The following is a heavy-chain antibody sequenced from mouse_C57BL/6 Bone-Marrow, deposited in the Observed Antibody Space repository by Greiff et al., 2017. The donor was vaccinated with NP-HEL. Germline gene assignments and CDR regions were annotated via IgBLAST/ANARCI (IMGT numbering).Heavy chain of an antibody. V-gene: IGHV1-54*01. CDR2: INPGSGGT. CDR1: GYAFTNYL. Sequence: QVQLQQSGAELVRPGTSVKVSCKASGYAFTNYLIDWVKQRPGQGLEWIGVINPGSGGTNYNEKFKGKATLTADKSSSTAYMQLSSLTSEDSAVYFCARFRGYWGQGTTLTVSS. J-gene: IGHJ2*01. CDR3: ARFRGY.